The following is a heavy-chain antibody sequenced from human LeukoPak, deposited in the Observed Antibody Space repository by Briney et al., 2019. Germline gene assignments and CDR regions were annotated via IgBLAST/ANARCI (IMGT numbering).Heavy chain of an antibody. D-gene: IGHD6-19*01. Sequence: GGSLRLSCAASGFTFSNYGMHWVRQAPGKGLEWVAFIRYDGSNKYYADSVKGRFTISRDNSKNTLYLQMNSLRAEDTAVYYCAKEGLIAVAGPYYFDYWGQGTLVTVSS. CDR2: IRYDGSNK. CDR3: AKEGLIAVAGPYYFDY. CDR1: GFTFSNYG. J-gene: IGHJ4*02. V-gene: IGHV3-30*02.